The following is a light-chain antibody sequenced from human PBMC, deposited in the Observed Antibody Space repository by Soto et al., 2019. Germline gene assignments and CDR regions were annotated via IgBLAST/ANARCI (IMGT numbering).Light chain of an antibody. CDR3: SSFTSSRTNV. Sequence: QSVLTQPASLSGSPGQSITISCTGTSSDVGGYNSVSWYQQHPGKAPKLILYDVTDRPSGVSYRFSGSKSGNTASLTISGLQAADEADYFCSSFTSSRTNVFGSGTKVTVL. J-gene: IGLJ1*01. CDR1: SSDVGGYNS. V-gene: IGLV2-14*01. CDR2: DVT.